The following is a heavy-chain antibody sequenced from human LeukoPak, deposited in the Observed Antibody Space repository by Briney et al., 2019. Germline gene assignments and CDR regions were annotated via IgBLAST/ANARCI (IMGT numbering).Heavy chain of an antibody. CDR2: ISAYNGNT. CDR3: ARDLRRSGWYPRDTINWFDP. J-gene: IGHJ5*02. CDR1: GYTFTSYG. D-gene: IGHD6-19*01. V-gene: IGHV1-18*01. Sequence: AASVKVSCKASGYTFTSYGISWVRQAPGQGLEWMGWISAYNGNTNYAQKLQGRVTMTADTSTSTAYMELRSLRSDYTAVYYCARDLRRSGWYPRDTINWFDPWGQGTLVTVSS.